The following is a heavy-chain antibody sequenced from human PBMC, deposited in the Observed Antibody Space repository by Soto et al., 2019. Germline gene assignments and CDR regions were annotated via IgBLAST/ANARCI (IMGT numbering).Heavy chain of an antibody. D-gene: IGHD1-26*01. CDR1: GFTLSNNW. J-gene: IGHJ5*02. V-gene: IGHV3-74*01. CDR3: AKDLTYSGSPNWFDP. Sequence: GGSLRLSCAASGFTLSNNWMHWVRQVPGKGLVWVSRINSDGTIATYADSVKGRFTISRDNSKNTLYLQMNSLRAEDTAVYYCAKDLTYSGSPNWFDPWGQGTLVTVSS. CDR2: INSDGTIA.